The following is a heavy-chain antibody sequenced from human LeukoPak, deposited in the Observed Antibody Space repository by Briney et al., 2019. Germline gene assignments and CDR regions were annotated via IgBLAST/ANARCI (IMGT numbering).Heavy chain of an antibody. CDR3: ARDRRNDAFDI. Sequence: GGSLRVSCAASGFTFSSYSMNWVRQAPGKGLEWVSSISSSSSYIYYADSVKGRFTISRDNAKNSLYLQMNSLRAEDTAVYYCARDRRNDAFDIWGQGTMVTVSS. J-gene: IGHJ3*02. V-gene: IGHV3-21*01. CDR1: GFTFSSYS. CDR2: ISSSSSYI.